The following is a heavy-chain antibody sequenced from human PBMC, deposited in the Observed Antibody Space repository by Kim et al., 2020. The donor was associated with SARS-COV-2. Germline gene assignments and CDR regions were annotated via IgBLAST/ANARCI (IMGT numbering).Heavy chain of an antibody. CDR2: IYYSGST. D-gene: IGHD3-22*01. CDR1: GGSISSSSYY. V-gene: IGHV4-39*01. Sequence: SETLSLTCTVSGGSISSSSYYWGWIRQPPGKGLEWIGSIYYSGSTYYNPSLKSRVTISVDTSKNQFSLKLSSVTAADTAVYYCARKLMIVASFDYWGQGTLVTVSS. CDR3: ARKLMIVASFDY. J-gene: IGHJ4*02.